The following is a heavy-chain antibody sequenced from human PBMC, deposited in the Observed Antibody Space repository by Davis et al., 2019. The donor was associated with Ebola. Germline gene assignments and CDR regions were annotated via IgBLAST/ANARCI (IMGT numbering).Heavy chain of an antibody. J-gene: IGHJ4*02. D-gene: IGHD2-8*01. CDR2: INHSGST. CDR1: GGSFSGYY. Sequence: MPSETLSLTCAVYGGSFSGYYWSWIRQPPGKGLEWIGEINHSGSTYYNPSLKSRVTISVDTSKNQFSLKLSSVTAADTAVYYCARESKVYAIRVDYWGQGTLVTVSS. CDR3: ARESKVYAIRVDY. V-gene: IGHV4-34*01.